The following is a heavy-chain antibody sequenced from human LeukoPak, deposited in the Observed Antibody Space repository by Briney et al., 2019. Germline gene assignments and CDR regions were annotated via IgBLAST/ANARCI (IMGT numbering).Heavy chain of an antibody. CDR1: SASISTYY. CDR2: IYYSWTT. D-gene: IGHD1-26*01. V-gene: IGHV4-59*08. Sequence: SETLSLTCTVSSASISTYYWNWIRQPPGGGLDWIGSIYYSWTTDYNPSLKSRITMSIDKSKHQFPLKLPSVTAADTAVYYCARRGSGTYSGGHFDYWAQGTLVTVSS. CDR3: ARRGSGTYSGGHFDY. J-gene: IGHJ4*02.